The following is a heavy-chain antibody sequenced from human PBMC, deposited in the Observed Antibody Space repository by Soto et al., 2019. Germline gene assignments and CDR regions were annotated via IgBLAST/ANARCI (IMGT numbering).Heavy chain of an antibody. V-gene: IGHV4-31*01. CDR3: ARADFGDRGLAFDS. CDR1: GGSTGSGGYY. J-gene: IGHJ4*02. CDR2: IYYTGSA. Sequence: QVQLLESGPGLVKTSQTLSLTCSVSGGSTGSGGYYWSWVRQHPGKGLEWIGYIYYTGSAYYSPSLKRPVSISFDTSKNQFALILDAVTVADTAVYYCARADFGDRGLAFDSWGQGILVTVSS. D-gene: IGHD2-21*01.